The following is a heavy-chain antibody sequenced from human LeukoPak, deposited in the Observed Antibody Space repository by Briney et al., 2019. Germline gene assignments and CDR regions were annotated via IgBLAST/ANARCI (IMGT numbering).Heavy chain of an antibody. D-gene: IGHD6-6*01. Sequence: GESLKISCKISGYSFTSYWIGWVRQVPGKGLEWMGNIYPGDSDTRYSPSFQGQVTISADKSISTAYLQWSSLKASDSAMYYCARRAHEKLATFDIWGQGTMVTVSS. J-gene: IGHJ3*02. CDR1: GYSFTSYW. CDR3: ARRAHEKLATFDI. CDR2: IYPGDSDT. V-gene: IGHV5-51*01.